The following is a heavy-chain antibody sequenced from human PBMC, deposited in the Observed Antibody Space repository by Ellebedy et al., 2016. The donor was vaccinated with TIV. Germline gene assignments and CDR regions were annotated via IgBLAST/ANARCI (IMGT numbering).Heavy chain of an antibody. CDR2: ISYDGSNK. D-gene: IGHD3-10*01. Sequence: GESLKISCAASGFTFSSYAMHWVRQAPGKGLEWVAVISYDGSNKYYADSVKGRFTISRDNSKNTLYLQMNSLRAEDTAVYYCAKDLGVRGEGGRWFDPWGQGTLVTVSS. CDR1: GFTFSSYA. J-gene: IGHJ5*02. CDR3: AKDLGVRGEGGRWFDP. V-gene: IGHV3-30*04.